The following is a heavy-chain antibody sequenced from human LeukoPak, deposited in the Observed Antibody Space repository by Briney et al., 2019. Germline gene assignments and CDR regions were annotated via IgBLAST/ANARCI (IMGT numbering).Heavy chain of an antibody. CDR1: GGSISSGGYY. CDR3: ARARVSGMDV. V-gene: IGHV4-31*03. J-gene: IGHJ6*02. Sequence: SETLSLTCTVSGGSISSGGYYWSWIRQHPGKGLEWIGYIYYSGSTYYNPSLKSRVTISVDTSKNQFSLKLSSVTAADTAVYYCARARVSGMDVWGQGTTVTVSS. CDR2: IYYSGST. D-gene: IGHD3-22*01.